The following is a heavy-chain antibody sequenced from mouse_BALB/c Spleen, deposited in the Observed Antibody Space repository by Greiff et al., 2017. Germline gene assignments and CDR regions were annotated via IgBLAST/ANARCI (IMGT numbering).Heavy chain of an antibody. Sequence: EVKLMESGAELVKPGASVKLSCTASGFNIKDTYMHWVKQRPEQGLEWIGRIDPANGNTKYDPKFQSKATITADTSSNTAYLQLSSLTSEDTAVYYCARGRYWDTAYWGQGTLVTVSA. CDR1: GFNIKDTY. CDR3: ARGRYWDTAY. J-gene: IGHJ3*01. V-gene: IGHV14-3*02. D-gene: IGHD4-1*01. CDR2: IDPANGNT.